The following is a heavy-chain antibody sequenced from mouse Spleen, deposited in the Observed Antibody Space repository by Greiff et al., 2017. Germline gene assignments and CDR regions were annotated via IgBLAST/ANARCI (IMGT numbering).Heavy chain of an antibody. V-gene: IGHV1-52*01. Sequence: QVQLKQPGAELVRPGSSVKLSCKASGYTFTSYWMHWVKQRPIQGLEWIGNIDPSDSETHYNQKFKDKATLTVDKSSSTAYMQLSSLTSEDSAVYYCARRDYGYPFDYWGQGTTLTVSS. CDR1: GYTFTSYW. D-gene: IGHD1-2*01. CDR2: IDPSDSET. J-gene: IGHJ2*01. CDR3: ARRDYGYPFDY.